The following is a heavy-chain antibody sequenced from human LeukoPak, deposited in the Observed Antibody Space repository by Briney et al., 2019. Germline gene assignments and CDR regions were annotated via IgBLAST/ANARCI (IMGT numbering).Heavy chain of an antibody. CDR1: GFIFSHYG. J-gene: IGHJ4*02. CDR2: ISYNGINE. D-gene: IGHD6-19*01. V-gene: IGHV3-30*18. Sequence: GGSLRLSCAASGFIFSHYGMHWVRQAPGKGLEWMAVISYNGINEYYADSVKGRFTISRDNSKSTLLLQMNSLRAEDTAVYYCAKVRWDNSGWYYLDSWGQGTLVTVSS. CDR3: AKVRWDNSGWYYLDS.